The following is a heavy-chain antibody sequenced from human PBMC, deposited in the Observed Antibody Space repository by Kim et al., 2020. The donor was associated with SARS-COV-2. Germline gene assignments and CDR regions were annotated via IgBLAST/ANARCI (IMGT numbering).Heavy chain of an antibody. CDR3: ARVGWTYYYYGMDV. D-gene: IGHD2-15*01. V-gene: IGHV3-21*01. CDR1: GFTFSSYS. CDR2: ISSSSSYI. J-gene: IGHJ6*02. Sequence: GGSLRLSCAASGFTFSSYSMNWVRQAPGKGLEWVSSISSSSSYIYYADSVKGRFTISRDNAKNSLYLQMNSLRAEDTAVYYCARVGWTYYYYGMDVWGQGTTVTVSS.